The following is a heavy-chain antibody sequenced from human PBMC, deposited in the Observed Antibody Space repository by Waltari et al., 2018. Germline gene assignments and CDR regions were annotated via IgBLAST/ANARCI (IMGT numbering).Heavy chain of an antibody. CDR3: ARYVDTAMVPYWYFDL. V-gene: IGHV2-26*01. Sequence: QVTLKESGPVLVKPTETLTLTCTVSGFSLSNARMGVSWIRQPPGKALEWLAHIFSTDEKSYSTSLESMRNSSKDTSKSQVVLTMTNMDPVDTATYYCARYVDTAMVPYWYFDLWGRGTLVTVSS. CDR2: IFSTDEK. J-gene: IGHJ2*01. D-gene: IGHD5-18*01. CDR1: GFSLSNARMG.